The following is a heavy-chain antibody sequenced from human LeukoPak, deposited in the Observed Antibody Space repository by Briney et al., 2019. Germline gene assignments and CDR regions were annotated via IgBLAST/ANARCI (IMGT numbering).Heavy chain of an antibody. D-gene: IGHD6-6*01. CDR2: ISSSGSTI. J-gene: IGHJ6*02. Sequence: PGGSLRLSCAASGFTFSDYYMSWIRQAPGKGLEWVSYISSSGSTIYYADSVKGRFTISRDNAKNSLYLQMNSLRAEDTAVYYCARDSSSQYYYYGMDVWGQGTTVTVSS. CDR1: GFTFSDYY. CDR3: ARDSSSQYYYYGMDV. V-gene: IGHV3-11*01.